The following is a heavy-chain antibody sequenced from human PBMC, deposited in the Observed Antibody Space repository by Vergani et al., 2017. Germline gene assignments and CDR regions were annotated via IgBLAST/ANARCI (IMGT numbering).Heavy chain of an antibody. CDR1: GFTFSSYG. V-gene: IGHV3-33*01. Sequence: QVQLVESGGGVVQPGRSLRLSCAASGFTFSSYGMHWVRQAPGKGLEWVAVIWYDGSNKYYADSVKGRFTISRDNSKNTLYLQMNSLRAEDTAVYYCARVPQSEVAFDIWGQGTMVTVSS. CDR3: ARVPQSEVAFDI. CDR2: IWYDGSNK. J-gene: IGHJ3*02.